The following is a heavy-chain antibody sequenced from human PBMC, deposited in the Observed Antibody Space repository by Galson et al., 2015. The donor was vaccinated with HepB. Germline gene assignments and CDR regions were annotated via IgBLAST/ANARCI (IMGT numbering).Heavy chain of an antibody. CDR3: ARVTHIPGGQLERVPHFDY. V-gene: IGHV4-4*02. Sequence: ETLSLTCAVSGGSISSSNWWSWVRQPPGKGLEWIGEIYHSGSTNYNPSLKSRVTISVDKSKNQFSLKLSSVTAADTAVYYCARVTHIPGGQLERVPHFDYWGQGTLVTVSS. D-gene: IGHD1-1*01. CDR1: GGSISSSNW. J-gene: IGHJ4*02. CDR2: IYHSGST.